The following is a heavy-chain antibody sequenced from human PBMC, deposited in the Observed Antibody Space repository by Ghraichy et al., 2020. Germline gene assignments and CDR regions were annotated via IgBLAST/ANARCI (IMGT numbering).Heavy chain of an antibody. CDR3: ARGEGRDSSFDY. V-gene: IGHV4-59*01. CDR2: IYYSGST. J-gene: IGHJ4*02. D-gene: IGHD3-22*01. Sequence: SETLSLTCTVSGGSISNYYWSWIRQPPGKGLEWIGYIYYSGSTNHNPSFKSRVTISVDTSKNQFSLNLNSLTAADTAVYYCARGEGRDSSFDYWGPGTLVTVSS. CDR1: GGSISNYY.